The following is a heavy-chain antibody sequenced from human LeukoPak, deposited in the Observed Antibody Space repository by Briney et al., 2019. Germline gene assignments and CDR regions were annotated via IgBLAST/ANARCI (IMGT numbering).Heavy chain of an antibody. D-gene: IGHD3-10*01. V-gene: IGHV3-23*01. CDR2: ISGSGGST. CDR3: AKDPGVLLWFGELSYFDY. Sequence: GGSLRLSCAASGFTFSSYAMSWVRQAPGKGLEWVSAISGSGGSTYYADSVKGRFTISRDNSKSTLYLQMNSLRAEDTAVYYCAKDPGVLLWFGELSYFDYWGQGTLVTVSS. J-gene: IGHJ4*02. CDR1: GFTFSSYA.